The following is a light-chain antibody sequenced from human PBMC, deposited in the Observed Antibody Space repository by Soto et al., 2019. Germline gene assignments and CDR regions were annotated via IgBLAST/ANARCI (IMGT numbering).Light chain of an antibody. CDR3: QQYYSTPWT. Sequence: DIVMTQSPDSLAVSLGERATINCKSSQSVLYSSNNKNYLAWYQQKPGQPPKLLIYWASTRESGVPDRFSGSGSGTDFTLTISSRQAEDGAVYSCQQYYSTPWTFGQGTKVEIK. CDR1: QSVLYSSNNKNY. V-gene: IGKV4-1*01. J-gene: IGKJ1*01. CDR2: WAS.